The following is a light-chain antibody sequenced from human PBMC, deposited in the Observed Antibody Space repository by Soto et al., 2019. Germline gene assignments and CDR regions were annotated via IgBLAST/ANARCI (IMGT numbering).Light chain of an antibody. CDR2: DAS. J-gene: IGKJ4*01. V-gene: IGKV3-11*01. CDR3: QQRSKWPLT. Sequence: EIVLTQSPATLSLSPGERATLSCRASQSVSTYLAWYQQKPGQAPRLLIYDASNRATGIPARFSGSGSGTDFTLTISSLEPDDFAVYYCQQRSKWPLTFGGGTKVEIK. CDR1: QSVSTY.